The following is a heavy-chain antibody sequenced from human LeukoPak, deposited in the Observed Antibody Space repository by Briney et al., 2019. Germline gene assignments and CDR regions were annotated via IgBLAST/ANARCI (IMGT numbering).Heavy chain of an antibody. Sequence: GESLKISCQGSGYTFNNYWIGWVRQMPGKGLEWMGIIYPGDSDTTYNPSFQGQVTFSVDKSSSTAYLRWSSLKASDTAIYYCARRYCSGGSCLSTYFDYWGQGTLVTVSS. CDR3: ARRYCSGGSCLSTYFDY. CDR1: GYTFNNYW. D-gene: IGHD2-15*01. V-gene: IGHV5-51*01. CDR2: IYPGDSDT. J-gene: IGHJ4*02.